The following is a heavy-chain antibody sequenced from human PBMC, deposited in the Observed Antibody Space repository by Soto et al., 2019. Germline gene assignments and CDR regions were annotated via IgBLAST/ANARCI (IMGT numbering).Heavy chain of an antibody. CDR1: GGSISSSSYY. Sequence: SETLSLTCTVSGGSISSSSYYWGWIRQPPGKGLEWIGSIYYSGSTYYNPSLKSRVTISVDTSKNQFSLKLSSVTAADTAVYYCARHGDCSGGSCHQPKRRRLYYGMDVWGQGTTVTVSS. V-gene: IGHV4-39*01. J-gene: IGHJ6*02. D-gene: IGHD2-15*01. CDR3: ARHGDCSGGSCHQPKRRRLYYGMDV. CDR2: IYYSGST.